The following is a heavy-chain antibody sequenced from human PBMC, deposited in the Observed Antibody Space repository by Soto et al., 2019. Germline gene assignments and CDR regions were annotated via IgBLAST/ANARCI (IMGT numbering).Heavy chain of an antibody. V-gene: IGHV1-8*01. J-gene: IGHJ5*02. D-gene: IGHD6-6*01. CDR2: MNPNSGNT. CDR3: ARGHISSTKNWLDP. CDR1: GYTFTSYH. Sequence: QMQLVQSGAEVKKPGASVKVSCKGSGYTFTSYHINWVRQATGQGLEWMGWMNPNSGNTGYAQTLQGRVTMTWDTSISTAYMELSSLRFEDTAMYYCARGHISSTKNWLDPWGQGTLVTVSS.